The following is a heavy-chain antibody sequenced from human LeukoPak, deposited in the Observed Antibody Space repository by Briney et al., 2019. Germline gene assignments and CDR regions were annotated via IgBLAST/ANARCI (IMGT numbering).Heavy chain of an antibody. J-gene: IGHJ4*02. Sequence: SETLSLTCTVSGGSISRNHWSWVRQPPGKGLEWIAFYYYSGSTSYNPSLQSRVTMSVDTSKSHLSLKLTSVTAADTAVYYCARDSGNYRFDYWGQGTLVTVSS. CDR2: YYYSGST. D-gene: IGHD1-26*01. CDR3: ARDSGNYRFDY. CDR1: GGSISRNH. V-gene: IGHV4-59*01.